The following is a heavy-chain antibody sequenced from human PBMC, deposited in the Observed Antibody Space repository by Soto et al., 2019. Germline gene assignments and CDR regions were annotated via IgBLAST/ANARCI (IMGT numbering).Heavy chain of an antibody. J-gene: IGHJ6*02. CDR1: GFTFSTYS. CDR3: ASGGGYCSSTSCSTWELYYGMDV. CDR2: ISSSSSYI. V-gene: IGHV3-21*01. D-gene: IGHD2-2*01. Sequence: PGGFLRLSCAASGFTFSTYSMNWVRQSPGKGLEWVSSISSSSSYIYYADSVMGRFTMSRDNAKNSLYLQMNSLRAEDTAVYYCASGGGYCSSTSCSTWELYYGMDVWGQGTTVTVS.